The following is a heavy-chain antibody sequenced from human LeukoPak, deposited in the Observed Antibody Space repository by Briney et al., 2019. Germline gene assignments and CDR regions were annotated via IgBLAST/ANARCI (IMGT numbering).Heavy chain of an antibody. CDR1: GFTFSSYA. CDR3: AKDAVGATAYYFDY. D-gene: IGHD1-26*01. J-gene: IGHJ4*02. V-gene: IGHV3-23*01. CDR2: ISSSGDT. Sequence: GGSLRLSCAASGFTFSSYAMSWVRQAPGKGLDWVSAISSSGDTYYAGSVKGRFTISRDNSKNTLYLQMSSLRAEDTAVYYCAKDAVGATAYYFDYWGQGTLVTVSS.